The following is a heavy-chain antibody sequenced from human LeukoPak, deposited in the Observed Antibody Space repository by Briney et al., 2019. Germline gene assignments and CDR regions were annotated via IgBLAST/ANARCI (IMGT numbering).Heavy chain of an antibody. Sequence: GGSLRLSCAASGFTFTTYWMSWVRQAPGKGLEWVAVISYDGSNKYYADSVKGRFTISRDNAKNSLYLQMNSLRAEDTALYYCARADYGSGSYYNNFDYWGQGTLVTVSS. CDR3: ARADYGSGSYYNNFDY. CDR2: ISYDGSNK. J-gene: IGHJ4*02. CDR1: GFTFTTYW. V-gene: IGHV3-30*03. D-gene: IGHD3-10*01.